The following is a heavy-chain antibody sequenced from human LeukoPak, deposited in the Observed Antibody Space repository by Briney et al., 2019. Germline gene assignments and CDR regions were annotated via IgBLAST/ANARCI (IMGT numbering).Heavy chain of an antibody. CDR3: ARGVVVPAAGPTQYFDY. D-gene: IGHD2-2*01. CDR1: GFTVSSNY. CDR2: IYSGGST. Sequence: GGSLRPSCAASGFTVSSNYMSWVRQAPGKGLEWVSVIYSGGSTYYADSVKGRFTISRDNSKNTLYLQMNSLRAEDTAVYYCARGVVVPAAGPTQYFDYWGQGTLVTVSS. V-gene: IGHV3-66*02. J-gene: IGHJ4*02.